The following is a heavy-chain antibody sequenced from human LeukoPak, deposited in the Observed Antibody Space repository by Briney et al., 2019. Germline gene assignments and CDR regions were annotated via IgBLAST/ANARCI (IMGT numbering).Heavy chain of an antibody. D-gene: IGHD5-12*01. CDR3: TRAKGYPSYFDY. V-gene: IGHV4-34*01. J-gene: IGHJ4*02. CDR1: GGSFSGYY. Sequence: PSETLSLTCAVYGGSFSGYYWSWIRQPPGKGLEWIGEINHSGSTNYNPSLKSRVTISVDTSKNQFSLKLSSVTAADTAVYYCTRAKGYPSYFDYWGQGTLVTVSS. CDR2: INHSGST.